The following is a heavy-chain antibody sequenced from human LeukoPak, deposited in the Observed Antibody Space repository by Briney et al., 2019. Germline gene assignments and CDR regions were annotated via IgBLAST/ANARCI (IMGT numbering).Heavy chain of an antibody. CDR3: ATFSFGDYYYYYGMDV. D-gene: IGHD4-17*01. CDR1: GFTSSGYA. J-gene: IGHJ6*02. Sequence: GGSLRLSCAASGFTSSGYAMSWVRQAPGKGLEWVSAISGSGGSTYYADSVKGRFTISRDNSKNTLYLQMNSLRAEDTAVYYCATFSFGDYYYYYGMDVWGQGTTVTVSS. V-gene: IGHV3-23*01. CDR2: ISGSGGST.